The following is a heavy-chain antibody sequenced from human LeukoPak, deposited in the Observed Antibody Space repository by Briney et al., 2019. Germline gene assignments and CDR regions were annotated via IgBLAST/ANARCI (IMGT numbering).Heavy chain of an antibody. CDR1: GYTFTGYY. Sequence: ASVKVSCKASGYTFTGYYMHWGRQAPGQGLEWMGRMNANSGGTNYAQKFQGRVTMTRDTSISTAYMELSSLRSDDTAVYYCARGAHIVLMVYAIWVDYWGQGTLVTVSS. D-gene: IGHD2-8*01. V-gene: IGHV1-2*06. CDR2: MNANSGGT. CDR3: ARGAHIVLMVYAIWVDY. J-gene: IGHJ4*02.